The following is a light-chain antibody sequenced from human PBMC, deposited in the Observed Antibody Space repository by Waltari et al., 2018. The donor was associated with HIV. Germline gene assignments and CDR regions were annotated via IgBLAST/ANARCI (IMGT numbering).Light chain of an antibody. CDR1: QDIANY. Sequence: DIQMTQSPSSLSASVGDRVTITCQASQDIANYLNWFQQQPGKAPKLLIHDATKLATGVPSRFSGSGSGTDFTFTISSLPPEDTATYYCQQYDTLYSFGQGTKLQIK. CDR2: DAT. V-gene: IGKV1-33*01. J-gene: IGKJ2*01. CDR3: QQYDTLYS.